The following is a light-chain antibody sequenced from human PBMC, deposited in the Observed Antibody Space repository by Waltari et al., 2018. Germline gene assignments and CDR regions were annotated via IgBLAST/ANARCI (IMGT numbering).Light chain of an antibody. CDR1: QPINTY. CDR2: AAS. Sequence: DNQMTQSPSSLSASVGDRVTITCRASQPINTYLNWYQQKPGKAPKLLIYAASSLQSGVPSRFSGSGSGADFTLTISSLQPEDFASYYCQQIYSTPYTFGQGTRQEIK. J-gene: IGKJ5*01. V-gene: IGKV1-39*01. CDR3: QQIYSTPYT.